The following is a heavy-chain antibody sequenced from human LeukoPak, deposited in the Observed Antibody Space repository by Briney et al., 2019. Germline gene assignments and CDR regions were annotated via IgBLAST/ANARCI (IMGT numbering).Heavy chain of an antibody. D-gene: IGHD2-2*01. V-gene: IGHV1-2*02. CDR3: AREVRGVVVPAATNWFDP. CDR1: GYTFTGYY. CDR2: INPNSGGT. Sequence: GASVKVSCKASGYTFTGYYMHWVRQAPGQGLEWMGWINPNSGGTNYAQKFQGRVTMTRDTSISTAYMELSRLRSDDTAVYYCAREVRGVVVPAATNWFDPWGQGTQVTVSS. J-gene: IGHJ5*02.